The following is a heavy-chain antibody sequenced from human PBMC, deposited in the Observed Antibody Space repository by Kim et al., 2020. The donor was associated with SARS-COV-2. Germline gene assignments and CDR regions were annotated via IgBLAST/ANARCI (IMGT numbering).Heavy chain of an antibody. CDR3: AKDSYYDSSGYYSYGTLGD. J-gene: IGHJ4*02. Sequence: GGSLRLSCAASGFTFTNYAMSWVRQAPGEGLEWVSAVGSSGDNTYYADSVKGRFTISRDNGKNTLYLQMSSLRAEDTAVYFCAKDSYYDSSGYYSYGTLGDWGQGTLVTVSS. CDR2: VGSSGDNT. D-gene: IGHD3-22*01. V-gene: IGHV3-23*01. CDR1: GFTFTNYA.